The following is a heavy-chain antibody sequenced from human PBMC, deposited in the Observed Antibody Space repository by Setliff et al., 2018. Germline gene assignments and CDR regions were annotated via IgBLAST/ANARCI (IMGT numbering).Heavy chain of an antibody. CDR3: ARGEYTSLPSGVYYHMDV. V-gene: IGHV7-4-1*02. CDR1: GYTFSSYA. J-gene: IGHJ6*03. CDR2: INTNTGNP. Sequence: WASVKVSCKASGYTFSSYAMNWVRQAPGQGLEWMGWINTNTGNPTYAQGFTGRFVFSLDTSVSTTYLQISSLKAEDTAVYYCARGEYTSLPSGVYYHMDVWGKGTTVTV. D-gene: IGHD6-6*01.